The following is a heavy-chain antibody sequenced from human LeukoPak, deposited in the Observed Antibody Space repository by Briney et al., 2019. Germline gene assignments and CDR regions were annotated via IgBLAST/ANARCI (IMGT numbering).Heavy chain of an antibody. CDR2: IYYSGST. Sequence: SETLSLTCTVSGGSISSSSYYWGWIRQPPGKGLEWIGSIYYSGSTYYNPSLRSRVTISVDTSKNQFSLKLSSVTAADTAVYYCASDLWLQWRFDPWGQGTLVTVSS. V-gene: IGHV4-39*07. D-gene: IGHD5-24*01. J-gene: IGHJ5*02. CDR1: GGSISSSSYY. CDR3: ASDLWLQWRFDP.